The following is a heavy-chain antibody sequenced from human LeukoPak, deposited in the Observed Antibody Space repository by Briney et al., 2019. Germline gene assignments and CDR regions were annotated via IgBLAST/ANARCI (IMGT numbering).Heavy chain of an antibody. V-gene: IGHV3-33*08. J-gene: IGHJ4*02. CDR3: ARVSRRDYFDY. CDR2: IWYDGSNK. CDR1: GFTFTNYA. Sequence: GGSLRLSCAASGFTFTNYALHWVRQAPGKGLEWVAVIWYDGSNKYYADSVKGRFTISRDNSKNTLYLQMNSLRAEDTAVYYCARVSRRDYFDYWGQGTLVTVSS.